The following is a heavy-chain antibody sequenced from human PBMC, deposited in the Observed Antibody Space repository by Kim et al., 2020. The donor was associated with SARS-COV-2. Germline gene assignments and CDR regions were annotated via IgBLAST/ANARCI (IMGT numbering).Heavy chain of an antibody. Sequence: YTPAPKSRVTMSVNTSKNQVSLRLSSVPAADTAVYYCARGALERPWGFDYWGQGTLVTVSS. V-gene: IGHV4-4*07. CDR3: ARGALERPWGFDY. D-gene: IGHD1-1*01. J-gene: IGHJ4*02.